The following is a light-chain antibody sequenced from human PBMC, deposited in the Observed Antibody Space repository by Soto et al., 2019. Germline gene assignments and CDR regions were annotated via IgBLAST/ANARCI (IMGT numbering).Light chain of an antibody. V-gene: IGLV1-44*01. J-gene: IGLJ3*02. CDR2: NNN. CDR1: SSNIGSNS. CDR3: AAWDDSLNGVV. Sequence: QPVLTQPPSASGTPGQRVTISCSGSSSNIGSNSVNWYQQFPGTAPKLLIYNNNQRPSGVPDRFSGSKFGTSVSLAISGLQAEDEADYYCAAWDDSLNGVVFGGGTQLTVL.